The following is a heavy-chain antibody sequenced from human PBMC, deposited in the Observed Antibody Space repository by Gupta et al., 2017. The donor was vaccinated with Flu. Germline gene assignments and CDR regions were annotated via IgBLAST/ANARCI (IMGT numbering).Heavy chain of an antibody. V-gene: IGHV4-34*01. Sequence: DWSWIRQPPGKGLEWIGEINHSGSTNYNPSLKSRVTISVDTSKNQFSRKLSSVTAADTAVYYCARGPIVVVPAAANWFDPWGQGTLVTVSS. J-gene: IGHJ5*02. CDR3: ARGPIVVVPAAANWFDP. CDR2: INHSGST. D-gene: IGHD2-2*01. CDR1: D.